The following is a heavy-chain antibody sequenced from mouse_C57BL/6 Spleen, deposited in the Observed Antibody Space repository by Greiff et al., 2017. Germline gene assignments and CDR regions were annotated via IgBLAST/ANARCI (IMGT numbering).Heavy chain of an antibody. CDR1: GYAFSSYW. CDR3: ARSTVDWYFDV. V-gene: IGHV1-80*01. CDR2: IYPGDGDT. D-gene: IGHD1-1*01. Sequence: VQLQQSGAELVKPGASVKISCKASGYAFSSYWMNWVKQRPGKGLEWIGQIYPGDGDTNYNGKFKGKATLTADKASSTAYMQLSSLTSEDSAVYFCARSTVDWYFDVWGTGTTVTVSS. J-gene: IGHJ1*03.